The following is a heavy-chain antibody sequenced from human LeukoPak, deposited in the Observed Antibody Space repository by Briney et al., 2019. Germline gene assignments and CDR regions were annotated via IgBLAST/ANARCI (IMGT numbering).Heavy chain of an antibody. V-gene: IGHV4-30-2*01. D-gene: IGHD6-13*01. CDR2: IYHSGST. Sequence: PSQTLSLTCAVSGGSISSGGYSWSWIRQPPGKGLEWIGYIYHSGSTYYNPSLKSRVTISVDRSKNQFSLKLSSVTAADTAAYYCARATWSGIAAAGNWFDPWGQGTLVTVSS. J-gene: IGHJ5*02. CDR3: ARATWSGIAAAGNWFDP. CDR1: GGSISSGGYS.